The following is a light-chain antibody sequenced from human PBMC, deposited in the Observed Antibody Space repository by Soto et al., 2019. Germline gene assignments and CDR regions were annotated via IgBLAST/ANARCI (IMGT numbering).Light chain of an antibody. CDR1: QSISNW. J-gene: IGKJ1*01. CDR3: KQYMSYS. V-gene: IGKV1-5*01. Sequence: DIQMTQSPSTLPASVGDRVTITCRASQSISNWLVWYQQKPGTAPKLLIYHASTLESGVPSRFSGSGSGTEFTLTISSLQPDDFATYYYKQYMSYSFGQGTKVEIK. CDR2: HAS.